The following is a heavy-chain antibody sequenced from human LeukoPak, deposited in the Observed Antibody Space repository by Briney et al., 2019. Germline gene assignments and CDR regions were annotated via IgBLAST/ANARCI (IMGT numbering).Heavy chain of an antibody. CDR2: IYTSGST. V-gene: IGHV4-4*07. D-gene: IGHD1-26*01. CDR3: ARDLSGSSWSYYYYYYMDV. J-gene: IGHJ6*03. Sequence: SETLSLTCTVSGGSISSYDWSWIRQPAGKGLEWIGRIYTSGSTNYNPSLKSRVTMSVDTSKNQFSLKLSSVTAADTAVYYCARDLSGSSWSYYYYYYMDVWGKGTTVTVSS. CDR1: GGSISSYD.